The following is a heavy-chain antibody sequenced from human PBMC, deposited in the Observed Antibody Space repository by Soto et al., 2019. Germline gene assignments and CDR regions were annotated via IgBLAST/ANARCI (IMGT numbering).Heavy chain of an antibody. CDR2: ISSNGIST. Sequence: GGSLRLSCSASGFTFSSYAMHWVRQAPGKGLEYVSAISSNGISTYYADSVKGRFTISRDNSKNTLYLQMSSLRAEDTDVYHCLKLLDYSNHDMDVWGQETTLTVSS. V-gene: IGHV3-64D*06. CDR3: LKLLDYSNHDMDV. J-gene: IGHJ6*02. CDR1: GFTFSSYA. D-gene: IGHD4-4*01.